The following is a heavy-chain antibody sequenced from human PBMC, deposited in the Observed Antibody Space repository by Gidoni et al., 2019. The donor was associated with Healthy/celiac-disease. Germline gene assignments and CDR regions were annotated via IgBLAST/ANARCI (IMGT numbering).Heavy chain of an antibody. CDR2: ISYDGSNK. V-gene: IGHV3-30-3*01. CDR1: GFTFSSYA. J-gene: IGHJ4*02. Sequence: QVQLVESGGGVVQPGRSLRLSCAASGFTFSSYAMHWVRQAPGKGLEWVAVISYDGSNKYYADSVKGRFTISRDDSKNTLYLQMNSLRAEDTAVYYCARDGSGWYLNFFDYWGQGTLVTVSS. CDR3: ARDGSGWYLNFFDY. D-gene: IGHD6-19*01.